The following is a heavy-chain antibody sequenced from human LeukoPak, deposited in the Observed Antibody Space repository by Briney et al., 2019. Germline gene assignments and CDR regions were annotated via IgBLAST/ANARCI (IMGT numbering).Heavy chain of an antibody. CDR1: GFTFSSYT. J-gene: IGHJ4*02. CDR2: ITRSSNYR. Sequence: GGSLRLSCAASGFTFSSYTMNWVRQAPGKGLEWVSSITRSSNYRYYSDSMKGRFTISRDNAKKSLYLQMNSLRAEDTAVYYCARALYDSSGYYSHFDYWGQGTLVTVSS. D-gene: IGHD3-22*01. CDR3: ARALYDSSGYYSHFDY. V-gene: IGHV3-21*01.